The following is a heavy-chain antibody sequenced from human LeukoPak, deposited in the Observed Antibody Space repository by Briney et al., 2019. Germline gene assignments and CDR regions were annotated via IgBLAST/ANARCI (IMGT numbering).Heavy chain of an antibody. V-gene: IGHV3-33*06. J-gene: IGHJ4*02. CDR1: GFTFSSYG. D-gene: IGHD1-1*01. CDR2: IWYDGSNK. Sequence: GGSLRLSCAASGFTFSSYGMHWVRQAPGKGLEWVAVIWYDGSNKYYADSVKGRFTISRDNSKNTLYLDMNSLRVEDTALYYCANEVRPNDYWGQGTLVTVSS. CDR3: ANEVRPNDY.